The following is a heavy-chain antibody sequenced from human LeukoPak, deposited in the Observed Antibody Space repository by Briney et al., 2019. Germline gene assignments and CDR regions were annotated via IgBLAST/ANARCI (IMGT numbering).Heavy chain of an antibody. D-gene: IGHD3-10*01. CDR2: INHSGST. Sequence: SEALSLTCAVYGGSFSGYYWSWIRQPPGKGLEWIGEINHSGSTNYNPSLKSRVTISVDTSKNQFSLKLSSVTSADTAVYYCARGRPVLLWFGEPSNWFDPWGQGTLVTVSS. V-gene: IGHV4-34*01. CDR1: GGSFSGYY. J-gene: IGHJ5*02. CDR3: ARGRPVLLWFGEPSNWFDP.